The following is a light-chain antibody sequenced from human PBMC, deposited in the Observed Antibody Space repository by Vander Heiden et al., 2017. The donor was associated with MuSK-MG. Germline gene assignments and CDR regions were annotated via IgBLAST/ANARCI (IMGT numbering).Light chain of an antibody. CDR1: QGSNRH. J-gene: IGKJ3*01. CDR2: GVS. CDR3: RQHNDYPLT. Sequence: DIPLTPSPSFLSASVGDRVTIICRASQGSNRHLVWYQQKPGKAPKLLIYGVSTLQSGVPSRFSGSGSGTEFTLTISSLQPEDFATYYCRQHNDYPLTFGPGTRVDIK. V-gene: IGKV1-9*01.